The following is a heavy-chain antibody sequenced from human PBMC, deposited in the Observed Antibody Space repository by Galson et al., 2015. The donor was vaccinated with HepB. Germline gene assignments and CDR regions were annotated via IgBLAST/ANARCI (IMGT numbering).Heavy chain of an antibody. Sequence: LRLSCAASGFRFGNYWMHWVRQVPEKELEWISRINSYGNDIKYADSVRGRFATSRDNAKNILYLQMYSLGAEDTGLYYCARRGGSTWFPGSGYFDLWGRGTLVIVSS. CDR1: GFRFGNYW. CDR2: INSYGNDI. V-gene: IGHV3-74*03. D-gene: IGHD2-2*01. CDR3: ARRGGSTWFPGSGYFDL. J-gene: IGHJ2*01.